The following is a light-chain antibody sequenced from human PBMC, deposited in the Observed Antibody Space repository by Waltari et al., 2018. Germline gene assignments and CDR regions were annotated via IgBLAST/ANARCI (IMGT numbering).Light chain of an antibody. Sequence: QSALTQPPSASGSPGQSVTISCTGTSSDVGGYNFVSWYQQHPGKAPKLMIYEVSKRPSGVPDRFSGSKSGNTASLTVSGLQPEDDADYYCSSYAGNHVVFGGGTKFTVL. CDR2: EVS. V-gene: IGLV2-8*01. J-gene: IGLJ2*01. CDR1: SSDVGGYNF. CDR3: SSYAGNHVV.